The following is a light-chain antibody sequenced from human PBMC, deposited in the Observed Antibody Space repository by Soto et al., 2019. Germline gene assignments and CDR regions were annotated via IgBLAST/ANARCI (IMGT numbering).Light chain of an antibody. CDR3: CSYAGSITFT. V-gene: IGLV2-14*01. CDR1: SSDVGDYNY. Sequence: QSALTQPASVSGSPGQSITISCTGTSSDVGDYNYVSWYQQHPDKAPKLMIYEVSNRPSGVSSRFSGSKSGNTASLTISGLQAEDEATYYCCSYAGSITFTFGGGTKLTVL. CDR2: EVS. J-gene: IGLJ2*01.